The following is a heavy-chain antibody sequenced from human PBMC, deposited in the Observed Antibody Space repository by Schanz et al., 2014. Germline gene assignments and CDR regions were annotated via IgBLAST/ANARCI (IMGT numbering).Heavy chain of an antibody. Sequence: EVQLLESGGTVVQPGGSLRVSCAASGFVFRTFAMYWVRQAPGKGLEWVSAINGNGGITYYADPVKGRFTISRDNSKNTLYLQMKSLRVEDTAVYYCAKAGSGWSTAGYYYWGQGTLVAVSS. CDR1: GFVFRTFA. J-gene: IGHJ4*02. D-gene: IGHD6-19*01. CDR3: AKAGSGWSTAGYYY. CDR2: INGNGGIT. V-gene: IGHV3-23*01.